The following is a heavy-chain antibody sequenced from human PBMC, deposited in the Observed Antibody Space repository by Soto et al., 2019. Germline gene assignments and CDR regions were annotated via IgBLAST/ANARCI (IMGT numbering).Heavy chain of an antibody. CDR3: AKPLYSSGWSKFDY. D-gene: IGHD6-19*01. CDR2: ISGGGDTT. J-gene: IGHJ4*02. Sequence: EVQLLESGGGLVQPGGSLRLSRAASGFTFSSHAMSWVRQAPGKGLEWVSGISGGGDTTYYADSVRGRFTISRDNPKSTLYLQMNSLSAEDSALYYCAKPLYSSGWSKFDYWGQGILVTVSS. V-gene: IGHV3-23*01. CDR1: GFTFSSHA.